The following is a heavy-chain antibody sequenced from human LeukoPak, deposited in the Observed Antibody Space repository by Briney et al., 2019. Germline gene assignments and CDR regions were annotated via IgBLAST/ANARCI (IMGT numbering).Heavy chain of an antibody. J-gene: IGHJ4*02. CDR2: ISYSGST. CDR1: GDSISGGGYF. V-gene: IGHV4-31*03. Sequence: SQTLSLTCTVSGDSISGGGYFWSWIRQYPGKGLEWIGNISYSGSTYYNPILKSRVTISVDTSKNQFSLKLRSVTAADTAVYYCAREVEYYDSSGYSNYFDYWGQGTLVTVSS. CDR3: AREVEYYDSSGYSNYFDY. D-gene: IGHD3-22*01.